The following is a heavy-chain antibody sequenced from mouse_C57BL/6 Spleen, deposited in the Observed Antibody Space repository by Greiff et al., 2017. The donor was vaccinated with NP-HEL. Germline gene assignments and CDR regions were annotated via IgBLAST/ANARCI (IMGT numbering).Heavy chain of an antibody. CDR2: IDPETGGT. CDR3: TRLPVDWYFDV. Sequence: QVQLKQSGAELVRPGASVTLSCKASGYTFTDYEMHWVKQTPVHGLEWIGAIDPETGGTAYNQKFKGKAILTADKSSSTAYMELRSLTSEDSAVYYCTRLPVDWYFDVWGTGTTVTVSS. J-gene: IGHJ1*03. V-gene: IGHV1-15*01. CDR1: GYTFTDYE. D-gene: IGHD1-1*01.